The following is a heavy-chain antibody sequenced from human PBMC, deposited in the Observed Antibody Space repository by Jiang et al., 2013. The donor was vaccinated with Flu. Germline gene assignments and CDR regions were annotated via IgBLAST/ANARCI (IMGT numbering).Heavy chain of an antibody. D-gene: IGHD3-10*01. J-gene: IGHJ4*02. CDR1: GFSLSTSGVG. CDR2: IYWDDDK. Sequence: KPTQTLTLTCTFSGFSLSTSGVGVGWIRQPPGKALEWLALIYWDDDKRYSPSLKSRLTITKDTSKNQVVLTMTNMDPVDTATYYCAHRRSPGVTFDYWGQGTLVTVSS. V-gene: IGHV2-5*02. CDR3: AHRRSPGVTFDY.